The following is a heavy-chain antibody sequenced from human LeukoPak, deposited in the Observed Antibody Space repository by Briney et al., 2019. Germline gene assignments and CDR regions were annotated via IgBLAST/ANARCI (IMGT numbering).Heavy chain of an antibody. J-gene: IGHJ4*02. CDR2: IYYSGST. Sequence: PSETLSLTCTVSGGSISSYYWSWIRQPPGKGLEWIGYIYYSGSTNYNPSLKSRVTISVDTSKNQFSLKLSSVTAADTAVYYCARAHGYCFDYWGQGTLVTVSS. CDR1: GGSISSYY. CDR3: ARAHGYCFDY. V-gene: IGHV4-59*01.